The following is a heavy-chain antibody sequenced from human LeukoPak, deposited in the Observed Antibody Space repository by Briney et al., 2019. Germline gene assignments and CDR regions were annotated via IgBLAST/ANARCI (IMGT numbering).Heavy chain of an antibody. CDR1: GFTFTNYA. Sequence: GGSLRLSCAASGFTFTNYAMSWVRQAPGKGLEWVSGISGDGQSTYYADSVKGRFTISRDSSKTTLYLQMNRLRAEDTAVYYCAKGITDFWXGXXXXXHXXXXXXVWGXGTTVTVS. V-gene: IGHV3-23*01. D-gene: IGHD3-3*01. CDR3: AKGITDFWXGXXXXXHXXXXXXV. CDR2: ISGDGQST. J-gene: IGHJ6*02.